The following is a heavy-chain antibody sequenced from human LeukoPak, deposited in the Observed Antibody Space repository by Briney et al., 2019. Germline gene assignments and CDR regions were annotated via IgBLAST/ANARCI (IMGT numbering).Heavy chain of an antibody. D-gene: IGHD1-26*01. CDR3: ASLVGARGGFDY. CDR1: GYTFTSYD. Sequence: ASVKVSCKASGYTFTSYDINWVRQATGQGLEWMGWMNPNSGNTGYAQKFQGRVTMTRNTSISTAYMELSSLRSEDTAVYYCASLVGARGGFDYWGQGTLVTVSS. CDR2: MNPNSGNT. J-gene: IGHJ4*02. V-gene: IGHV1-8*01.